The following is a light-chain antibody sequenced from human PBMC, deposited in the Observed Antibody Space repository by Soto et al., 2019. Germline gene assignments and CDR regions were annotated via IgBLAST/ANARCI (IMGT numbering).Light chain of an antibody. V-gene: IGKV2-28*01. CDR3: RQAVQTPRT. Sequence: DIVMTQSPLSLPVTPGEPASISCRSSQSLLHSNGYNYLDWYLQKPGQSPQLLIYSGSNRASGGPDRFSGSGSGTDFTLKISRVEAEDVGTYYCRQAVQTPRTFGPGTKLEIK. CDR2: SGS. CDR1: QSLLHSNGYNY. J-gene: IGKJ2*01.